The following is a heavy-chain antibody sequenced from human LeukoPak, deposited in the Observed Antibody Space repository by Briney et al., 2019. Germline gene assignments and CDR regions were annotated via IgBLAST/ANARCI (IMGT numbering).Heavy chain of an antibody. CDR2: INPNSGGT. J-gene: IGHJ4*02. CDR3: ARARFLEWLPNFDY. CDR1: GYTFTGYY. V-gene: IGHV1-2*02. D-gene: IGHD3-3*01. Sequence: ASVKVSCKASGYTFTGYYMHWVRQAPGQGLEWMGWINPNSGGTNYAQKFQGRVTMTRDTSISTAYMELSSLRSEDTAVYYCARARFLEWLPNFDYWGQGTLVTVSS.